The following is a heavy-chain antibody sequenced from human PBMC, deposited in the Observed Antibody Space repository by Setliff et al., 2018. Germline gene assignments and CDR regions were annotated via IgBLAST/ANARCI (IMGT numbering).Heavy chain of an antibody. CDR2: TIPLFGTT. V-gene: IGHV1-69*05. CDR1: GGTFSSYG. Sequence: SVKVSCKASGGTFSSYGISWVRQAPGQGLEWMGGTIPLFGTTDYSQKFQGRVTIITDESTSTAFMQLSSRRSEDTAVYFCARDRVYNSWSGSSITAPHDAFDIWGQGTMVTVSS. CDR3: ARDRVYNSWSGSSITAPHDAFDI. J-gene: IGHJ3*02. D-gene: IGHD3-3*01.